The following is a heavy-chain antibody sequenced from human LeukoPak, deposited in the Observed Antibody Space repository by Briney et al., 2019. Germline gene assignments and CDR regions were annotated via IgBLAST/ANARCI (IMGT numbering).Heavy chain of an antibody. V-gene: IGHV3-74*03. CDR2: INTYGTST. CDR1: GFTFSSYW. CDR3: ARGSTTVTTKDWFDP. Sequence: GRSLRLSCAASGFTFSSYWMHWVRQLPGKGLVWVARINTYGTSTTYGDSVEGRSTISSDKDKNTLDLEMNSRRDDDTAVYYCARGSTTVTTKDWFDPWGQGTQVTVSS. J-gene: IGHJ5*02. D-gene: IGHD4-17*01.